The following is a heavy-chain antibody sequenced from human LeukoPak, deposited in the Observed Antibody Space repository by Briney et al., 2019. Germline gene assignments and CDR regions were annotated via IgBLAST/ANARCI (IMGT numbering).Heavy chain of an antibody. Sequence: SGGSLRLSCAASGFTFRSYAMHWVRQAPGKGLEWVAVISYDGSNKYYIDSVKGRFTISRDNSKNTLYLQMNSLRAEDTAVYYCASRYSSSSLIDYWGQGTLVTVSS. D-gene: IGHD6-6*01. V-gene: IGHV3-30*04. CDR2: ISYDGSNK. CDR1: GFTFRSYA. CDR3: ASRYSSSSLIDY. J-gene: IGHJ4*02.